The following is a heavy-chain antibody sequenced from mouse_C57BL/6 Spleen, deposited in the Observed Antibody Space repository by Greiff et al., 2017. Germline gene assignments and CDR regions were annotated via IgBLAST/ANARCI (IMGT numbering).Heavy chain of an antibody. Sequence: QVQLQQSGAELVRPGASVTLSCKASGYTFTDYEMHWVKQTPVHGLEWIGAIDPETGGTAYNQKFKGKAILTADKSSSTAYMELRSLTSEDSAVYYCTRPGSIAYWGQGTLVTVSA. CDR3: TRPGSIAY. V-gene: IGHV1-15*01. J-gene: IGHJ3*01. CDR1: GYTFTDYE. D-gene: IGHD1-1*01. CDR2: IDPETGGT.